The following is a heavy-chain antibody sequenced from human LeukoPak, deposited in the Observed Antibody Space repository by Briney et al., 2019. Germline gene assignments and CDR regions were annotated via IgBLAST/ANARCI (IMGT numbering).Heavy chain of an antibody. CDR2: IYNSGST. J-gene: IGHJ4*02. CDR3: VRDRELNY. CDR1: GGSISIYY. V-gene: IGHV4-59*01. D-gene: IGHD3-10*01. Sequence: AETLSLTCTVSGGSISIYYWSWIRQPPGKGLEWIGYIYNSGSTRYNPSLKSRVTISVDTSKNQFSLNLGSVTAADTAVYYCVRDRELNYWGQGTLVTVSS.